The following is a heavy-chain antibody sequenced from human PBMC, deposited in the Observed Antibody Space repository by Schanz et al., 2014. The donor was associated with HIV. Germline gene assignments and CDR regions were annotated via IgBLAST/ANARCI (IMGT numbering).Heavy chain of an antibody. V-gene: IGHV3-30*18. CDR3: AKDWAFYGDFVHYYYGVDV. Sequence: QVQLVESGGGVVQPGRSLRLSCAASGFTFSTYGMHWVRQGPGKGLEWVAFISYDGSNKYYADSVNGRFTISRDNSKNTVYLQMNSLRAEDTAVYYCAKDWAFYGDFVHYYYGVDVWGQGTTVTVSS. CDR1: GFTFSTYG. CDR2: ISYDGSNK. D-gene: IGHD4-17*01. J-gene: IGHJ6*02.